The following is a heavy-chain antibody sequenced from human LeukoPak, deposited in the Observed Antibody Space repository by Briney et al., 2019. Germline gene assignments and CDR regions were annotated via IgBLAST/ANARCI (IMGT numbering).Heavy chain of an antibody. V-gene: IGHV3-11*04. CDR2: ISSRGSTI. D-gene: IGHD6-6*01. Sequence: GGSLRLSCAASGFTFSDYYMSWIRQAPGKGLEWVSYISSRGSTIYYADSVKGRFTISRDNAKNSLYLQMNSLRAEDTAVYYCAREYSSSSGRSFDYWGQGTLVTVSS. CDR1: GFTFSDYY. J-gene: IGHJ4*02. CDR3: AREYSSSSGRSFDY.